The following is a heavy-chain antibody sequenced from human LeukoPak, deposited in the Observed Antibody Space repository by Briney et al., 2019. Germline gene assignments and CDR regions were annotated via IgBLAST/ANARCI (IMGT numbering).Heavy chain of an antibody. D-gene: IGHD3-10*01. Sequence: TGGSLRLSCTASGFTFNTYGMHCVRQAPGKGLEWVAFIRYDGSNKYYADSVKGRFTISRDNSKNTLYLQMNSLRTEDTAVYYCAKGLKVRGVIAFDYWGQGTLVTVSS. J-gene: IGHJ4*02. CDR1: GFTFNTYG. V-gene: IGHV3-30*02. CDR3: AKGLKVRGVIAFDY. CDR2: IRYDGSNK.